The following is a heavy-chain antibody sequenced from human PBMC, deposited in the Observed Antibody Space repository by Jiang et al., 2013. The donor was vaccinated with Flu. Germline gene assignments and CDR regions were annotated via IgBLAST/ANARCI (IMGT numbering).Heavy chain of an antibody. CDR2: ISSSSSTI. Sequence: VQLVESGGGLVQPGGSLRLSCAASGFTFSSYSMNWVRQAPGKGLEWVSYISSSSSTIYYADSVKGRFTISRDNAKNSLYLQMNSLRDEDTAVYYCARILITFGGVIPNDYWGQGTLVTVSS. D-gene: IGHD3-16*02. CDR1: GFTFSSYS. J-gene: IGHJ4*02. V-gene: IGHV3-48*02. CDR3: ARILITFGGVIPNDY.